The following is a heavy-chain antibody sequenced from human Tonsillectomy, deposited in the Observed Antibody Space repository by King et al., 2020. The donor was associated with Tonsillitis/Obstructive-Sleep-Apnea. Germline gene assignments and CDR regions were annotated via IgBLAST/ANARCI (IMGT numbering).Heavy chain of an antibody. V-gene: IGHV4-34*01. CDR3: ARDGSGSSHYNYCYMDV. Sequence: VQLQQWGAGLLKPSETLSLTCAVYGGSFSDYNWSWIRQPPGKGLEWIGEINHSGSTNYSPSLKSRVTISVDTTKNQFSLKLSSVTASDTAIYYCARDGSGSSHYNYCYMDVWGEGTTVTVSS. J-gene: IGHJ6*03. D-gene: IGHD3-10*01. CDR1: GGSFSDYN. CDR2: INHSGST.